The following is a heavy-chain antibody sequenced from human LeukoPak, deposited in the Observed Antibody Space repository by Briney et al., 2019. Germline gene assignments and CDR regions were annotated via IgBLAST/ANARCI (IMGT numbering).Heavy chain of an antibody. CDR3: ARIITIFGVVTRAFYYMDV. V-gene: IGHV3-11*04. CDR2: ISSSGSTI. D-gene: IGHD3-3*01. J-gene: IGHJ6*03. Sequence: PGGSLRLSCAASGFTFSDYYMSWIRQAPGRGREGGSYISSSGSTIYYADSVKGRFTISRDNAKNSLYLQMNSLRAEDTAVYYCARIITIFGVVTRAFYYMDVWGKGTTVTVSS. CDR1: GFTFSDYY.